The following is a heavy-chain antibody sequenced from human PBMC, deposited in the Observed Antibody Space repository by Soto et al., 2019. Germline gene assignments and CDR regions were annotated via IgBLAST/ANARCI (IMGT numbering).Heavy chain of an antibody. D-gene: IGHD3-22*01. V-gene: IGHV1-69*01. Sequence: SVKVSCKASGGTFSRYAIRWVRQAPGQGLEWMGGIIPIFGTANYAQKFQGRVTITADESTSTAYMELSSLRSEDTAVYYCASHYYDSSGYPRFDYWGQGTLVTVSS. CDR2: IIPIFGTA. CDR3: ASHYYDSSGYPRFDY. J-gene: IGHJ4*02. CDR1: GGTFSRYA.